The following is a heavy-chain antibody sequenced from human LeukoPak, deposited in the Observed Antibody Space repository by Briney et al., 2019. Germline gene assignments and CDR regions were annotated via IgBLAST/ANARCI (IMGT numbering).Heavy chain of an antibody. J-gene: IGHJ4*02. CDR1: GGSISSYY. CDR2: IHYTGST. Sequence: SETLSLTCTVSGGSISSYYWSWIRQPPGRGLEWIGYIHYTGSTNYKSSLKSRVTISVDKSKNQFSLKLRSVTAADTAVYYCARSSESYDSSGYYSYYFDNWGQGTLVTVSS. V-gene: IGHV4-59*01. CDR3: ARSSESYDSSGYYSYYFDN. D-gene: IGHD3-22*01.